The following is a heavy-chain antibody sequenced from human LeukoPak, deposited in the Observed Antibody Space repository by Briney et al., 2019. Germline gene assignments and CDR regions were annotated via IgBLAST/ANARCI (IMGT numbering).Heavy chain of an antibody. J-gene: IGHJ6*03. V-gene: IGHV3-66*02. CDR3: ARDLNYMDV. Sequence: PGGSLRLSCAAYGFTVSSNYMSWVRQAPGKGLEWVSIIYSGGSTYYTDSVKGRFTISRDSSRNTLYLQMNSLRAEDTAVYYCARDLNYMDVWGKGTTVTVSS. CDR2: IYSGGST. CDR1: GFTVSSNY.